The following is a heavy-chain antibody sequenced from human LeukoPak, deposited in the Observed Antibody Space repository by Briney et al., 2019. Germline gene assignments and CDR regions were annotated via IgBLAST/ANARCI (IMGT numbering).Heavy chain of an antibody. CDR2: ITASGEKT. J-gene: IGHJ4*02. CDR3: ARDFRALSHGEFVDY. D-gene: IGHD2-21*01. CDR1: GFTYISYA. V-gene: IGHV3-23*01. Sequence: PGGSLRLSCEASGFTYISYAMNWIRQTPGMGLEWVSIITASGEKTYYADSVKGRFTISRDNSRSTVYLQMNSLRVDVTAVYYCARDFRALSHGEFVDYWGQGILVTVSS.